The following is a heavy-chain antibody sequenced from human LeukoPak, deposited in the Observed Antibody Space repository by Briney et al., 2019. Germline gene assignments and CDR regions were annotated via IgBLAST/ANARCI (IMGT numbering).Heavy chain of an antibody. V-gene: IGHV4-61*01. J-gene: IGHJ4*02. CDR1: GGSVSSGSYY. CDR3: ARDQIVPGPSTVTSRALDY. CDR2: ICYSGST. Sequence: SETLSLTCTVSGGSVSSGSYYCSWIRQPPGKGLEWIGCICYSGSTNYNPSLKSRVTISVDTSKNQFSLKLSSVTAADTAVYYCARDQIVPGPSTVTSRALDYWGQGTLVTVSS. D-gene: IGHD4-17*01.